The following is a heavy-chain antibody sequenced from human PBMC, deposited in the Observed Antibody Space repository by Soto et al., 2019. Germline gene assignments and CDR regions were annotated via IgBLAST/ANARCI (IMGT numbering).Heavy chain of an antibody. J-gene: IGHJ4*02. V-gene: IGHV3-30*18. CDR2: ISFDGKNR. CDR3: AKGAQAAAVLDH. D-gene: IGHD6-25*01. Sequence: QVQLLESGGGVVQPGRSLKLSCTTSGFTFSLYGMHWVRQAPGKGLEWLAVISFDGKNRYYADSVKGRFTISRDNSKTTLSLQMSNLRADDTAVYFRAKGAQAAAVLDHWGQGALVTVAS. CDR1: GFTFSLYG.